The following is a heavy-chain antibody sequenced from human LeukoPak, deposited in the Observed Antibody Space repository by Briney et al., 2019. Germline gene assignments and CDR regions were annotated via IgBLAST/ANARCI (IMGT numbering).Heavy chain of an antibody. CDR3: AREYSRSSGRGFDI. D-gene: IGHD6-6*01. CDR2: ISSSSSTI. V-gene: IGHV3-48*02. CDR1: GFTLSTYT. J-gene: IGHJ3*02. Sequence: GGSLRLSCAASGFTLSTYTMNWVRQAPGKGLQWFSYISSSSSTIYYADSVKGRFTISRGNAKNSLYLQMNSLRDEDTAVYYCAREYSRSSGRGFDILGQGTMVTVSS.